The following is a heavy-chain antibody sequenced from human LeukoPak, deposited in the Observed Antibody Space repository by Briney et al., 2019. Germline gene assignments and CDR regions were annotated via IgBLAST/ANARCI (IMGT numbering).Heavy chain of an antibody. V-gene: IGHV3-48*03. CDR2: ISSSGSTI. D-gene: IGHD4-17*01. CDR3: ARGQADYGEYVLD. CDR1: GFTFSSYE. J-gene: IGHJ4*02. Sequence: GGSLRLSCAASGFTFSSYEMNWVRQAPGKGLEWVSYISSSGSTIYYADSVKGRFTISRDNAKNSLYLQMNSLRAEDTAVYYCARGQADYGEYVLDWGQGTLVTVSS.